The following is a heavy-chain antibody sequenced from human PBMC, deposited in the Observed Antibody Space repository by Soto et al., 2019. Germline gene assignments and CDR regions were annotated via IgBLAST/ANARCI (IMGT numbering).Heavy chain of an antibody. D-gene: IGHD2-2*01. CDR2: IYSSGST. CDR1: SDSVSSSSYT. CDR3: ARLYGYCIRNSCPGHYAMDV. V-gene: IGHV4-39*01. Sequence: PSETLSLTCTVYSDSVSSSSYTWVWIRQPPGKGPEWIGSIYSSGSTYYNPSLNSRVTVSVDTSKNQFSLKVTSVTAADTAVYYCARLYGYCIRNSCPGHYAMDVWCQGPTVT. J-gene: IGHJ6*02.